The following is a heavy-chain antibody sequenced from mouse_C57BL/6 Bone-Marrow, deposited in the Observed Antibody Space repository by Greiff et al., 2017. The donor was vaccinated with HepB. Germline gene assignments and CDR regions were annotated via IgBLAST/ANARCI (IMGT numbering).Heavy chain of an antibody. CDR2: IDPSDSYT. J-gene: IGHJ2*01. D-gene: IGHD1-1*01. CDR3: ARGITTVVGEYYFDY. Sequence: QVQLQQPGAEPVMPGASVKLSCKASGYTFTSYWMHWVKQRPGQGLEWIGEIDPSDSYTNYNQKFKGKSTFTVDKFSSTAYMQLSSLTSEDSAVYYCARGITTVVGEYYFDYWGQGTTLTVSS. CDR1: GYTFTSYW. V-gene: IGHV1-69*01.